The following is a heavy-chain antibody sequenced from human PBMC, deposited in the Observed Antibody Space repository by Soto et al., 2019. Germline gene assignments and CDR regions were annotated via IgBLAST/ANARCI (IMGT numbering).Heavy chain of an antibody. CDR2: IYYSGST. CDR1: VGSISSYY. D-gene: IGHD3-16*01. CDR3: ARGGRWLQPFDN. V-gene: IGHV4-59*01. J-gene: IGHJ4*02. Sequence: SETLSLTCTFSVGSISSYYWSWIRQPPGKGLEWIGYIYYSGSTNYNPSLKSRVTISVDTSKNQFSLKLSSVTAADTAVYYCARGGRWLQPFDNWGQGTLVTVSS.